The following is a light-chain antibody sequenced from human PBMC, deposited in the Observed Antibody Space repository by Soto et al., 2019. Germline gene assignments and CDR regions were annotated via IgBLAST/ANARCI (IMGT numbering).Light chain of an antibody. Sequence: EIVLTQSPATLSLSPGERATLSCRASQSVSDYTAWFQQKPGQPPRLVIYEASNRAAGIPDRFSGSGSGTDFTLTITSLDPEDFAVYYCQQRNNWPWTSGQGTKVDIK. V-gene: IGKV3-11*01. CDR1: QSVSDY. CDR3: QQRNNWPWT. J-gene: IGKJ1*01. CDR2: EAS.